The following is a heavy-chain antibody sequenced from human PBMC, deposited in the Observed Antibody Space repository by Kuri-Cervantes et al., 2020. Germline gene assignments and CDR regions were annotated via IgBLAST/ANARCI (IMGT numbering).Heavy chain of an antibody. CDR2: ISGSGGST. Sequence: GESLKISCAASGFTFSGYAMSWVRQAPGKGLEWVSAISGSGGSTYYADSVKGRFTISRDNSKNTLYLQMNSLRAEDTAVYYCARDSDLDAFDIWGQGTMVTVSS. CDR3: ARDSDLDAFDI. D-gene: IGHD3-10*01. J-gene: IGHJ3*02. CDR1: GFTFSGYA. V-gene: IGHV3-23*01.